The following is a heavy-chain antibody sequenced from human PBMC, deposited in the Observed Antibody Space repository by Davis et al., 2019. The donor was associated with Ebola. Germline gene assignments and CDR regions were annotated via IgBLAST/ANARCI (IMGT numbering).Heavy chain of an antibody. J-gene: IGHJ3*02. Sequence: PGRSLRPSCQTSGSTFRNYVMSWVRQVPGKGLEWVSTFGTVGDTFYADSVRGRFAMSRDNSSGTLYLQMNSLRVEDSAIYYCVKDSSNIWFDIWGQGTLITGSS. CDR2: FGTVGDT. CDR1: GSTFRNYV. CDR3: VKDSSNIWFDI. V-gene: IGHV3-23*01. D-gene: IGHD2/OR15-2a*01.